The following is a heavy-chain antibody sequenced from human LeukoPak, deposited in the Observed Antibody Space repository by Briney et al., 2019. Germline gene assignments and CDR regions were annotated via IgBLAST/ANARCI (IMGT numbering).Heavy chain of an antibody. V-gene: IGHV4-59*01. CDR1: GGSISSYY. D-gene: IGHD3-3*01. CDR3: ARAARITIFGVVITDAFDI. Sequence: SETLSLTCTVSGGSISSYYWSWIRQPPGKGLEWIGYIYYSGSTNYNPSLKSRVTISVDTSKNQFSLKLSSVTAADTAVYYCARAARITIFGVVITDAFDIWGQGTMVTVSS. J-gene: IGHJ3*02. CDR2: IYYSGST.